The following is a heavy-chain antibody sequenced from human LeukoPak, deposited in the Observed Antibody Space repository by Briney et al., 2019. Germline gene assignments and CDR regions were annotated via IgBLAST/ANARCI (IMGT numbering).Heavy chain of an antibody. CDR2: IYYSGST. D-gene: IGHD3-22*01. V-gene: IGHV4-59*01. CDR1: GGSISSYY. J-gene: IGHJ4*02. CDR3: ARMYYYDNSFDY. Sequence: PSETLSLTCTVSGGSISSYYWSWIRQPPGKGLEWIGYIYYSGSTNYNPFLKSRVTISVDTSKNQFSLKLSSVTAADTAVYYCARMYYYDNSFDYWGQGALVPVSS.